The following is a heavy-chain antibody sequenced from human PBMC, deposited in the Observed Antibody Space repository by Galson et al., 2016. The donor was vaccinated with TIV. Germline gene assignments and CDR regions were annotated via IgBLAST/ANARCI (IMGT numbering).Heavy chain of an antibody. CDR3: ARDSPDRPRVAYSHGLDV. CDR2: ISGYNGNT. Sequence: SVKVSCKASGYTFNDYGISWVRQAPGRGLEWMGWISGYNGNTYYVQKFQGRVTMTTDTSTTTGYMELTSLRSDDTAVYYCARDSPDRPRVAYSHGLDVWGQRALVTGAS. J-gene: IGHJ6*01. CDR1: GYTFNDYG. D-gene: IGHD6-6*01. V-gene: IGHV1-18*01.